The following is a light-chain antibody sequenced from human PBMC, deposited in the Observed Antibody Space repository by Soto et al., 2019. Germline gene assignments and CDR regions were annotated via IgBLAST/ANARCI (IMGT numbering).Light chain of an antibody. Sequence: DIQLTQSPSFLSASVGDRVTITCRASQGINSYFAWYQQKPGKVPKLLIYAASTLQSGVPSRFSGSGSGTEFTLTISSLQPEDFATYYCQQINSYPITFGQGTRLEI. CDR1: QGINSY. J-gene: IGKJ5*01. CDR3: QQINSYPIT. V-gene: IGKV1-9*01. CDR2: AAS.